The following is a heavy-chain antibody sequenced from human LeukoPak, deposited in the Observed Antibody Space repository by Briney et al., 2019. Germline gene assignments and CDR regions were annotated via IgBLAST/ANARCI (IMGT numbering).Heavy chain of an antibody. J-gene: IGHJ4*02. CDR1: GFTFSSYG. CDR3: AKPVLRFLEWFFDY. Sequence: GVLRLSCAASGFTFSSYGMHWVRQAPGKGLEWVAFIRYDGSNKYYADSVKGRFTISRDNSKNTLYLQMNSLRAEDTAVYYCAKPVLRFLEWFFDYWGQGTLVTVSS. CDR2: IRYDGSNK. V-gene: IGHV3-30*02. D-gene: IGHD3-3*01.